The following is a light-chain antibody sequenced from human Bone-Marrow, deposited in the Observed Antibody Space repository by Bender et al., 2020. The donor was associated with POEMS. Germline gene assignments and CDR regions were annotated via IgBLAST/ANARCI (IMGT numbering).Light chain of an antibody. CDR1: KLGEEY. Sequence: SYELTQPPSVSVSPGQTATITCSGEKLGEEYACWYQQKPGQSPVVVIYQDTKRPSGIPERFSGSTSGNTASLTISGTQTMDEADYYCQSWGSNTAVFGGGIKLTVL. J-gene: IGLJ2*01. V-gene: IGLV3-1*01. CDR2: QDT. CDR3: QSWGSNTAV.